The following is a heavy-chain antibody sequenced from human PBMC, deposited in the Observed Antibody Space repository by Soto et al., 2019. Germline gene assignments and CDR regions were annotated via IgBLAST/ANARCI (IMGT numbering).Heavy chain of an antibody. CDR1: GYSFARYW. CDR2: IYPGDSDT. J-gene: IGHJ4*02. D-gene: IGHD3-22*01. V-gene: IGHV5-51*01. Sequence: ESLKISCTGSGYSFARYWIGWVRQMPGKGLEWMGIIYPGDSDTRYSPSFQGQVTISADKSISTAYLQWSSLKASDTAMYYCARPHYYDSSGYYSVSYYFDYWGQGTLVTVSS. CDR3: ARPHYYDSSGYYSVSYYFDY.